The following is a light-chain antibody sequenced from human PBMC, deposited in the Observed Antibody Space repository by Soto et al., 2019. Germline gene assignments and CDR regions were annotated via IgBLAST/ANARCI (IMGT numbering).Light chain of an antibody. V-gene: IGLV2-14*01. J-gene: IGLJ1*01. CDR3: SSFATSSTGVYV. CDR2: EVT. Sequence: QSVLTQPASVSGSPGQSITISCTGTNNDVGAYPYVSWYQQHPGTAPKLIIYEVTNRPSGISDRFSGSKSGNTASLTISGLQAEDESDYYCSSFATSSTGVYVFGTGTKVTVL. CDR1: NNDVGAYPY.